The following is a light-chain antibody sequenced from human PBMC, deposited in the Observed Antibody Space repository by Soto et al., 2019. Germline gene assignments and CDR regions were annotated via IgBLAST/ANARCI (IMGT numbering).Light chain of an antibody. J-gene: IGLJ2*01. CDR3: SSYTSSSTLVV. Sequence: QSALTQPASVSGSPGQSITISCTGTSSDVGGYRYVSWYQQHPGKAPKLIIYDVSNRPSGVSNRFFGSKSGNTASLTISGLQAEDEADYYCSSYTSSSTLVVFGGGTKLTVL. V-gene: IGLV2-14*01. CDR2: DVS. CDR1: SSDVGGYRY.